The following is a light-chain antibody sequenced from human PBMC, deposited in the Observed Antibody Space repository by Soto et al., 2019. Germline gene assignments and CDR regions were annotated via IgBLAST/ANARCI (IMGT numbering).Light chain of an antibody. CDR1: QSINRL. V-gene: IGKV1-5*01. CDR3: QQYNRYSLT. Sequence: DIPMTQSPSTLSASVGDRVTITCRASQSINRLLAWYQQKPGQAPKLLIYDASNLESGVPSRFSGSGSGTEFALTITGLHPDDFGSYYCQQYNRYSLTFGGGTKVEIK. J-gene: IGKJ4*01. CDR2: DAS.